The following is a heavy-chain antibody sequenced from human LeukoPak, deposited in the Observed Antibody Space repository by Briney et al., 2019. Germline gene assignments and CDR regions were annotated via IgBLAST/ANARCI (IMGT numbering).Heavy chain of an antibody. CDR1: GGSFSGYY. J-gene: IGHJ5*02. D-gene: IGHD4-11*01. V-gene: IGHV4-34*01. CDR2: INHSGST. CDR3: ARDDYSKRMGFDP. Sequence: PSETLSLTCAVYGGSFSGYYWSWIRQPPGEGLEWIGEINHSGSTNYNPSLKSRVTISVDTSKNQFSLKLSSVTAADTAVYYCARDDYSKRMGFDPWGQGTLVTVSS.